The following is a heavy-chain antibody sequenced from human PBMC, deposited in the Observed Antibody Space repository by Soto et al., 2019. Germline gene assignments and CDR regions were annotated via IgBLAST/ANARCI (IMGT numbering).Heavy chain of an antibody. CDR1: GDSFTSDW. CDR3: ARGYCTTTICDPWFDP. CDR2: IYPGDSDT. V-gene: IGHV5-51*01. Sequence: LVESVKISCSGVGDSFTSDWIAWVRQMPRKGLEWMGIIYPGDSDTRYSPSFQGQVTISADKSITTVYLQWSSLKASDTAMYYCARGYCTTTICDPWFDPWGQGTKVTVSS. D-gene: IGHD2-2*01. J-gene: IGHJ5*02.